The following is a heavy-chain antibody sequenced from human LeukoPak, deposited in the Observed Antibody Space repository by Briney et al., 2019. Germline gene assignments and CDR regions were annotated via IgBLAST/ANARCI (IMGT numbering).Heavy chain of an antibody. CDR3: ARYSTRDYYGSGSYDY. V-gene: IGHV3-7*03. CDR1: GFTFSSYW. Sequence: PGGSLRLSCAASGFTFSSYWMSWVRQAPGKGLGWVANIKQDGSEKYYVDSVKGRFTISRDNAKNSLYLQMNSLRAEDTAVYYCARYSTRDYYGSGSYDYWGQGTLVTVSS. D-gene: IGHD3-10*01. J-gene: IGHJ4*02. CDR2: IKQDGSEK.